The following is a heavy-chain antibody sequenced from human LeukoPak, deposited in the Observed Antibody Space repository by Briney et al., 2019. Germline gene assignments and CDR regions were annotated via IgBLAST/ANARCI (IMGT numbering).Heavy chain of an antibody. V-gene: IGHV4-39*01. J-gene: IGHJ4*02. CDR1: GGSISNGDYY. Sequence: SETLSLTCTVSGGSISNGDYYWGWIRQPPGKGLQWIGSMYYSGSTYYNPSLKSRVTISVDTSKNQFSLKLNSVTAADTAVYFCARPGKTGDLAYYFDCWGQGALVTVSS. D-gene: IGHD7-27*01. CDR2: MYYSGST. CDR3: ARPGKTGDLAYYFDC.